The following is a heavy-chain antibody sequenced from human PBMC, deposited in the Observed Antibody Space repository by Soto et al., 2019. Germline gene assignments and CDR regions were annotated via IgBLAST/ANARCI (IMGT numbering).Heavy chain of an antibody. J-gene: IGHJ4*02. Sequence: QVQLVQSGAEVKRPGSSVKVSCKASGDTFSFYSINWVRQAPGLGLEWMGRVNPILSLSNYAQRFQVRVTMTSDQSTSTAYMIISSLRSEYTAIYYCATSYGAGYRAFDYWGQGAKVIVSS. D-gene: IGHD3-10*01. CDR3: ATSYGAGYRAFDY. CDR2: VNPILSLS. CDR1: GDTFSFYS. V-gene: IGHV1-69*02.